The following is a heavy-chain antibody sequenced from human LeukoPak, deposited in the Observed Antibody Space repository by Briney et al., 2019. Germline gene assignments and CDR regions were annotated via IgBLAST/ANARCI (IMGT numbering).Heavy chain of an antibody. CDR2: ISSSGSTI. Sequence: GGSLRLSCAASGFTFSSYEMNWVRQAPGKGLEWVSYISSSGSTIYYADSVKGRFTISRDNAKNSLYLQMNSLRAEDTAVYYCARDQQESNSGYDRAFVYWGQGTLVTVSS. V-gene: IGHV3-48*03. CDR3: ARDQQESNSGYDRAFVY. J-gene: IGHJ4*02. CDR1: GFTFSSYE. D-gene: IGHD5-12*01.